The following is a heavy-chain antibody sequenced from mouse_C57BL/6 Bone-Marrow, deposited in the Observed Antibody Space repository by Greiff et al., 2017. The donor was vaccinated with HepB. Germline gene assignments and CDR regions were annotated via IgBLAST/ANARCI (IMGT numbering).Heavy chain of an antibody. CDR2: IYPGSGST. CDR1: GYTFTSYW. D-gene: IGHD1-1*01. Sequence: VKLMESGAELVMPGASVKMSCKASGYTFTSYWITWVKQRPGQGLEWIGDIYPGSGSTNYNEKFKSKATLTVDTSSSTAYMQLSSLTSEDSAVYYCARYYGSSYVWYFDVWGTGTTVTVSS. CDR3: ARYYGSSYVWYFDV. J-gene: IGHJ1*03. V-gene: IGHV1-55*01.